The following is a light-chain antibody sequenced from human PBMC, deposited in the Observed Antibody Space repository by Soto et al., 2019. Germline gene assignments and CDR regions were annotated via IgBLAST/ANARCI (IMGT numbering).Light chain of an antibody. V-gene: IGLV2-14*03. Sequence: QSALTQPASVSGSPGQSITTSCTGTSSDVGGYNYVSWYQHYPGKAPKLMIHDVSNRPSGVSDRFSGPKSGNTASLTISGLQAEAEADYYCTSYTSSREKVFGTGTKLTVL. CDR3: TSYTSSREKV. CDR1: SSDVGGYNY. J-gene: IGLJ1*01. CDR2: DVS.